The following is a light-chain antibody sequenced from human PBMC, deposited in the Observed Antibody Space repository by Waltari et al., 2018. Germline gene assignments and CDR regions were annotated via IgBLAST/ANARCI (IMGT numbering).Light chain of an antibody. V-gene: IGLV2-23*02. CDR1: SSDVGSYRF. Sequence: QSALTQPASVSGSPGQSITISCTGTSSDVGSYRFVSWYQQCPGKAPKLILYEVTKRPSGVSNRFSVSKSGNTASLTIAGLQADDEADYYCCSYAGDSNFVFGTGTKVTVL. J-gene: IGLJ1*01. CDR2: EVT. CDR3: CSYAGDSNFV.